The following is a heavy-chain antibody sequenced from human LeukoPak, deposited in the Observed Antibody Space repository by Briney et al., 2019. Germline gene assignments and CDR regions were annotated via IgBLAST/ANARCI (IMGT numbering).Heavy chain of an antibody. D-gene: IGHD3-22*01. J-gene: IGHJ4*02. CDR3: ATYYDRSGYKWDY. CDR1: GGSISNSNW. Sequence: SGTLSLTCAVSGGSISNSNWWSWVRQSPGKGLEWIGEIHHGGSTTYNPSLKSRVTISLDESKNQFSLKLNSVTAADTAMYYCATYYDRSGYKWDYWGQGTLVTASS. CDR2: IHHGGST. V-gene: IGHV4-4*02.